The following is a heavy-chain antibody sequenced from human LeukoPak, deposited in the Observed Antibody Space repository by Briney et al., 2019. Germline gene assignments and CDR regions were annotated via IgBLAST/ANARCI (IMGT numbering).Heavy chain of an antibody. V-gene: IGHV3-9*01. Sequence: GGSLRLSCEASGFTFDDSVVHWVRQAPGKGLEWVSGISWNSGNVGYADSVKGRFTISRDNAKNCLYLQMNSLRADDTALYYCAKDRVAMEYYYYYGMDVWGQGTTVTVSS. CDR2: ISWNSGNV. CDR1: GFTFDDSV. D-gene: IGHD5-12*01. J-gene: IGHJ6*02. CDR3: AKDRVAMEYYYYYGMDV.